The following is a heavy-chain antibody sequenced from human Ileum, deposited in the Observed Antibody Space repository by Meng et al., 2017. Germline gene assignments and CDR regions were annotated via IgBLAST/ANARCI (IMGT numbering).Heavy chain of an antibody. Sequence: QGRLQAPGPGLVGPSALPSLISTVSGCSVSTSDYQWGWIRQPPGKGLEWIGYAGTNYNPSLKSRVTISVDTSKRQFSLKLTSVTAADTAVYYCARDHWGSLDYWGQGILVTVSS. CDR2: AGT. J-gene: IGHJ4*02. CDR3: ARDHWGSLDY. V-gene: IGHV4-61*08. CDR1: GCSVSTSDYQ. D-gene: IGHD7-27*01.